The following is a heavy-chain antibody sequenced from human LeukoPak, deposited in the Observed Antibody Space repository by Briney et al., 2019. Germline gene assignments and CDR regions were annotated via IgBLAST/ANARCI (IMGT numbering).Heavy chain of an antibody. CDR1: GGSISTTNW. J-gene: IGHJ5*02. Sequence: PSETLSLTCAVSGGSISTTNWWTWVRQPPGKGLEWIGNIYYSGSTYYNPSLKSRVTISVDTSKNQFSLRLSSVTAADTAVYYCARLGTGYDSSGYSIGWFDPWGQGTLVTVSS. V-gene: IGHV4-4*02. D-gene: IGHD3-22*01. CDR3: ARLGTGYDSSGYSIGWFDP. CDR2: IYYSGST.